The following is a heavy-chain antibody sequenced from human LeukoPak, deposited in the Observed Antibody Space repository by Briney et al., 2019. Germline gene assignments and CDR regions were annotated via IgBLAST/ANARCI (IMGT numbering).Heavy chain of an antibody. CDR3: AKDIGSSSRYYYGMDV. V-gene: IGHV3-9*01. D-gene: IGHD6-6*01. J-gene: IGHJ6*02. CDR2: ISWNSGSI. Sequence: GGSLRLSCAASGLTFDDYAMHWVRQAPGKGLEWVSGISWNSGSIGYADSVKGRFTISRDNAKNSLYLQMNSLRAEDTALYYCAKDIGSSSRYYYGMDVWGQGTTVTVSS. CDR1: GLTFDDYA.